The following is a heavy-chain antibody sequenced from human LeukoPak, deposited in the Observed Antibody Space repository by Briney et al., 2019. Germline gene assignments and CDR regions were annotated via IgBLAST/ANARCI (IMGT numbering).Heavy chain of an antibody. CDR1: GGSISSSSYY. V-gene: IGHV4-39*01. CDR3: ARHAVRAAAGHFDY. J-gene: IGHJ4*02. Sequence: SETLSLTCTVSGGSISSSSYYWGWIRQPPGKGLEGIGSIYYSGSTYYNPSLRSRVTISVDTSKNQFSLKLSSVTAADTAVYYCARHAVRAAAGHFDYWGQGTLVTVSS. D-gene: IGHD6-13*01. CDR2: IYYSGST.